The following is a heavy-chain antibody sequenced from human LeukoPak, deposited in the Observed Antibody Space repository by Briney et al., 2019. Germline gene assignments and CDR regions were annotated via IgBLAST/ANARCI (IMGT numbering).Heavy chain of an antibody. CDR3: ARDGQWLVIHY. CDR1: GYTLTELS. Sequence: ASVKVSCKVSGYTLTELSMHWVRQAPGQGLEWMGWINTNTGNPTYAQGFTGRLVFSLDTSVSTAYLQISSLKTEDTAVYYCARDGQWLVIHYWGQGTLVTVSS. V-gene: IGHV7-4-1*02. D-gene: IGHD6-19*01. J-gene: IGHJ4*02. CDR2: INTNTGNP.